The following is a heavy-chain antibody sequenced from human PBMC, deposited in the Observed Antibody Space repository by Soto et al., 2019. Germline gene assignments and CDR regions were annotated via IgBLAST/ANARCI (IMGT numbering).Heavy chain of an antibody. CDR1: GGSFSGYY. V-gene: IGHV4-34*01. Sequence: SETLSLTCAVYGGSFSGYYWSWIRQPPGKGLEWIGEINHSGSTNYNPSLKSRVTISVDTSKNQFSLKLSSVTAADTAVYYCARVKEAWLRIFDYWGKGTLVTVSS. D-gene: IGHD3-22*01. CDR3: ARVKEAWLRIFDY. J-gene: IGHJ4*02. CDR2: INHSGST.